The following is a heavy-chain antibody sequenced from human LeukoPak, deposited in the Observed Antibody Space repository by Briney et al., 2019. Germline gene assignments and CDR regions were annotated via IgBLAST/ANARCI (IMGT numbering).Heavy chain of an antibody. CDR2: IYPGDSQT. D-gene: IGHD6-13*01. J-gene: IGHJ4*02. V-gene: IGHV5-51*01. CDR3: ARLIAAAGTVFDY. CDR1: GYIFADWW. Sequence: GESLTISCKGSGYIFADWWIGWVRQMPGIGLEWIAIIYPGDSQTRYSPSFQGQVTLSVDKSVTTAYLHWSSLKASDTGMYYCARLIAAAGTVFDYWGQGTLVTVSS.